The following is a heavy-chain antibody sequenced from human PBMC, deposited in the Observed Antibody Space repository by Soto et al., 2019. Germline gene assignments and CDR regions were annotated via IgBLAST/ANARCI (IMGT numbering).Heavy chain of an antibody. CDR2: IYYSGST. V-gene: IGHV4-34*01. J-gene: IGHJ4*02. D-gene: IGHD1-26*01. CDR3: ARWGAGSYGKFDY. Sequence: SETLSLTCAVYGGSFSGYYWSWIRQPPGKGLEWIGSIYYSGSTYYNPSLKSRVTISVDTSKNQFSLKLSSVTAADTAVYYCARWGAGSYGKFDYWGQGTLVTVSS. CDR1: GGSFSGYY.